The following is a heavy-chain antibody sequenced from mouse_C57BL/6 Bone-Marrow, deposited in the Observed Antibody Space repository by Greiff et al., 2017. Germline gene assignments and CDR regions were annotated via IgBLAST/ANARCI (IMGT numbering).Heavy chain of an antibody. CDR2: IFPGSGST. CDR1: GYTFTDYY. CDR3: ARNYDGYLAWFAY. V-gene: IGHV1-75*01. Sequence: VQRVESGPELVKPGASVKISCKASGYTFTDYYINWVKQRPGQGLEWIGWIFPGSGSTYYNEKFKGKATLTVDKSSSTAYMLLSSLTSEDSAVYFCARNYDGYLAWFAYWGQGTLVTVSA. J-gene: IGHJ3*01. D-gene: IGHD2-3*01.